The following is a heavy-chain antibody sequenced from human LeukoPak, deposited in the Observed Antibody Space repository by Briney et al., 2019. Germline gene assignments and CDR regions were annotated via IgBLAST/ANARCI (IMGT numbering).Heavy chain of an antibody. CDR3: ARSLWGYQFDY. Sequence: GGSLRLSCAASGFTASSNYMSWVRQAPGKGLEWGSVIYSGGTTYYADSVKGRFTISRDNSKNTLYLQMNSLRADDTAVYYCARSLWGYQFDYWGQGTLVTVSS. J-gene: IGHJ4*02. CDR2: IYSGGTT. D-gene: IGHD3-16*01. V-gene: IGHV3-66*02. CDR1: GFTASSNY.